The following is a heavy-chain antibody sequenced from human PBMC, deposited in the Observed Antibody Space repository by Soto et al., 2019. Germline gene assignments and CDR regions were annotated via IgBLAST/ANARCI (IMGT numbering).Heavy chain of an antibody. CDR2: IIPILGIA. CDR3: AREGDYHYGMDV. CDR1: GGTFSSYT. V-gene: IGHV1-69*04. J-gene: IGHJ6*02. D-gene: IGHD3-16*01. Sequence: ASVKVSCKASGGTFSSYTISWVRQAPGQGLEWMGRIIPILGIANYAQKFQGRVTITADKSTSTAYMELSSLRSEDTAVDYCAREGDYHYGMDVWGQGTTVTVSS.